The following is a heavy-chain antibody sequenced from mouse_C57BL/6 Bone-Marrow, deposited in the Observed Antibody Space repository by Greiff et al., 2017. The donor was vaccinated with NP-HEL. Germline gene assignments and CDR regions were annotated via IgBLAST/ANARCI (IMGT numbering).Heavy chain of an antibody. CDR1: GYTFTRYD. CDR2: FYPRDGST. CDR3: AGGGDYDDAHAMDY. Sequence: QVQLQQSGPELVKPGASVKLSCKASGYTFTRYDINWVKQRPGQGLEWIGWFYPRDGSTKYNEKFKGKATLSVDTSSSTAYIELDSLTAEDSVIYCCAGGGDYDDAHAMDYWGQGTSVTVSS. J-gene: IGHJ4*01. V-gene: IGHV1-85*01. D-gene: IGHD2-4*01.